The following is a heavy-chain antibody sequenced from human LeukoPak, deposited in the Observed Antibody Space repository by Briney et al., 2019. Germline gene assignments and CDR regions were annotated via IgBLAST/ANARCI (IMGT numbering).Heavy chain of an antibody. J-gene: IGHJ4*02. CDR1: GDSVSSNSAA. D-gene: IGHD3-22*01. V-gene: IGHV6-1*01. Sequence: SQTLSLTCAISGDSVSSNSAAWNWRRQSPSRGLEWLGRTYYRSKWYNDYAVSVKSRITINPDTSKNQFSLQLNSVTPEDTAVYYCARDLKQSPNYYDSSGYYLDYWGQGTLVTVSS. CDR3: ARDLKQSPNYYDSSGYYLDY. CDR2: TYYRSKWYN.